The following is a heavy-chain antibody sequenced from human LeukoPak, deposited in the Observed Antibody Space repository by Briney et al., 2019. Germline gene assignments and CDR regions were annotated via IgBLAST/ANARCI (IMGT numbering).Heavy chain of an antibody. Sequence: ASVKVSCKASGGTFSSYAISWVRQAPGQGLEWMGRIIPILGIANYAQKFQGRVTITADKSTSTAYMELSSLRSEDTAVYYCARAAQSRMVVTAAFAYWGQGTLVTVSS. CDR2: IIPILGIA. CDR3: ARAAQSRMVVTAAFAY. J-gene: IGHJ4*02. D-gene: IGHD2-21*02. CDR1: GGTFSSYA. V-gene: IGHV1-69*04.